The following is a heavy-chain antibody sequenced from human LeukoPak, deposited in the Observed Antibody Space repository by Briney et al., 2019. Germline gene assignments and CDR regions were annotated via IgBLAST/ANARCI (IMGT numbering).Heavy chain of an antibody. Sequence: SETLSLTCTVSGGSISSYYWSWIRQPPGKGLEWIGYIYYSGSTNYNPSLKSRVTISVDTSKNQFSLKLSSVTAADTAVYYCARTYSSGYYSYFDHWGQGTLVTVSS. CDR3: ARTYSSGYYSYFDH. J-gene: IGHJ4*02. V-gene: IGHV4-59*01. D-gene: IGHD3-22*01. CDR1: GGSISSYY. CDR2: IYYSGST.